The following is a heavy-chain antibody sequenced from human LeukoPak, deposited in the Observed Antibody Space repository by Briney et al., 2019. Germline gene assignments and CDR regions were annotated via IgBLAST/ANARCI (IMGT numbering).Heavy chain of an antibody. CDR2: IYYSVST. D-gene: IGHD3/OR15-3a*01. V-gene: IGHV4-59*01. CDR3: ARQSADFWTDYAKNWFDP. CDR1: GGSISSNY. Sequence: SETLSLTCTVPGGSISSNYWSWIRQPPGKGLEWIGYIYYSVSTNYNPSLKSRVTISVDTAKNQVSLNLTSVTAADTAVYYCARQSADFWTDYAKNWFDPWGQGTLVTVSS. J-gene: IGHJ5*02.